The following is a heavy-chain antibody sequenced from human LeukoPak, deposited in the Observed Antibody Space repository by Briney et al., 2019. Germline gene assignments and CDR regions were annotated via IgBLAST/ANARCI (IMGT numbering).Heavy chain of an antibody. CDR2: IWYDGSNK. CDR1: GFTFSSYG. D-gene: IGHD2-2*01. J-gene: IGHJ4*02. Sequence: GGSLRLSCAASGFTFSSYGMHWVRQDPGKGLEWVAVIWYDGSNKYYADSVKGRFTISRDNSKNTLYLQMNSLRAEDTAVYYCARSRGIVVPAAMFDYWGQGTLVTVPS. V-gene: IGHV3-33*01. CDR3: ARSRGIVVPAAMFDY.